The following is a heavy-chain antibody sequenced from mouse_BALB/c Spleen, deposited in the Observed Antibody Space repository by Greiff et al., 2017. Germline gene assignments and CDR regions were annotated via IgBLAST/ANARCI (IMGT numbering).Heavy chain of an antibody. D-gene: IGHD2-4*01. CDR3: TRGGNYDYGAWFAY. CDR2: IYPSDSYT. CDR1: GYTFTSYW. J-gene: IGHJ3*01. V-gene: IGHV1-69*02. Sequence: QVQLQQPGAELVRPGASVKLSCKASGYTFTSYWINWVKQRPGQGLEWIGNIYPSDSYTNYNQKFKDKATLTVDKSSSTAYMQLSSPTSEDSAVYYCTRGGNYDYGAWFAYWGQGTLVTVSA.